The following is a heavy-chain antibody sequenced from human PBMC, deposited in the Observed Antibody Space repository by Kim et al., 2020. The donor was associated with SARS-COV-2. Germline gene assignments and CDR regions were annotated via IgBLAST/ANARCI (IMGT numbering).Heavy chain of an antibody. V-gene: IGHV4-61*03. J-gene: IGHJ5*01. CDR2: IYYSGTT. Sequence: SETLSLTCSVSGDSVTNSNYYWSWIRQPPGEGLEWIGYIYYSGTTNYNPSLNSRVTISLDTSKNHCSLKLTSLTAADTAMYYCARVDYLGWFDSWGRGTLATVSS. CDR3: ARVDYLGWFDS. CDR1: GDSVTNSNYY. D-gene: IGHD4-17*01.